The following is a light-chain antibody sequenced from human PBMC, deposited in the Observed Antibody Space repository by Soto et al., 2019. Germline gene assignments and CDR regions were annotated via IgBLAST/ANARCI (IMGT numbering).Light chain of an antibody. CDR3: SSYTSLTTIVL. V-gene: IGLV2-14*01. CDR2: EVN. Sequence: QSALTQPASLSGSPGQSITISCTGTSSDIGAYDYVSWFQQHPGKAPKLMISEVNNRPSGVSNRFSGSKSGNTASLTISGLQAEDEADYFCSSYTSLTTIVLFGGGTKLTVL. J-gene: IGLJ2*01. CDR1: SSDIGAYDY.